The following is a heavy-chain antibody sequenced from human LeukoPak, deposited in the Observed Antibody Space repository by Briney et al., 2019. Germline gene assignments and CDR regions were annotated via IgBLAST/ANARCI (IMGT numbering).Heavy chain of an antibody. J-gene: IGHJ4*02. CDR2: INGDGSST. CDR3: AAVVRSGSPFDY. CDR1: GFTFSSYW. Sequence: GGSLRLSCAASGFTFSSYWMHWVGQAPGKGLVWVSRINGDGSSTSYADSVKGRFTISRDNAKNTLYLQMTSLRVEDTAVYYCAAVVRSGSPFDYWGEGTLVTVSS. V-gene: IGHV3-74*01. D-gene: IGHD6-25*01.